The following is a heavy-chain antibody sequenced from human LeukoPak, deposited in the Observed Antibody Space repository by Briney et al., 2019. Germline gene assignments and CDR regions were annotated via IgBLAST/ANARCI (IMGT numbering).Heavy chain of an antibody. CDR1: GGSISSYY. V-gene: IGHV4-59*01. J-gene: IGHJ4*02. D-gene: IGHD3-22*01. CDR2: IYYSGST. Sequence: PSETLSLTCTVSGGSISSYYWSWIRQPPGKGLEWIGYIYYSGSTNYNPSLKSRVTISVDTSKNQFSLKLSSVTAADTAVYYCARAISSGYWYYWGQGTLVTVSS. CDR3: ARAISSGYWYY.